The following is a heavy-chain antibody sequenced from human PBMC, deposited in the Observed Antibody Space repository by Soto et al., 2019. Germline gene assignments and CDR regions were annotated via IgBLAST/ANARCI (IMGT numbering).Heavy chain of an antibody. D-gene: IGHD2-2*01. V-gene: IGHV3-23*01. CDR3: AKGRGPSISCFDY. J-gene: IGHJ4*02. CDR1: GFTFSSSA. Sequence: EVQLLESGGGLVQPGGSLRLSCAASGFTFSSSAMTWVRQAPGKGLEWVSVITTSDDTTYYADSVKGRFTISRDNSKNTLVLHMNSLRAEDTAIYYCAKGRGPSISCFDYWGQGTLVSVSS. CDR2: ITTSDDTT.